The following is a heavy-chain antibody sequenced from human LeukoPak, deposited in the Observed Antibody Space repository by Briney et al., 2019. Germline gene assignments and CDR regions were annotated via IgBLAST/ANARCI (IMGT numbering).Heavy chain of an antibody. V-gene: IGHV3-7*01. Sequence: GGSLRLSCEASGFALKNYWTSWVRQAPGKGLEWVANIKKDGSDKYYVDSVKGRFTISRDNAENSLYLQMNSLRAEDTAIYYCARDLESLGVTLVSYFYYYMDVWGKGTTVTVSS. J-gene: IGHJ6*03. CDR3: ARDLESLGVTLVSYFYYYMDV. CDR2: IKKDGSDK. D-gene: IGHD3-3*01. CDR1: GFALKNYW.